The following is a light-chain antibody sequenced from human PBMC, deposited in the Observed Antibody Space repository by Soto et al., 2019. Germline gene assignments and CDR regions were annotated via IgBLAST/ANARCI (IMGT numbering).Light chain of an antibody. CDR1: SSDVGSYNT. J-gene: IGLJ2*01. CDR2: EVS. Sequence: SALTQPVSVSGSPGQSITISCTGTSSDVGSYNTVSWYQQHPGKVPKLMIYEVSNRPFGVSTRFSASKSGNTASLTISGLQAEDEADYYCSSETSSKTLLFGGGTKLTVL. CDR3: SSETSSKTLL. V-gene: IGLV2-14*01.